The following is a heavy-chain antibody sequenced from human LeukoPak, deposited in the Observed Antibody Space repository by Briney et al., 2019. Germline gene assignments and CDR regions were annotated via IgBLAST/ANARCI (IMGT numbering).Heavy chain of an antibody. J-gene: IGHJ4*02. V-gene: IGHV4-59*01. CDR1: GGSISSYY. Sequence: SETLSLTCTVSGGSISSYYWSWIRQPPGKGLEWIGYIYYSGSTNYNPSLKSRVTISVDTSKNQFSLKLSSVTAADTAVYYCARGEVNWNLDYWGQGTLVTVSS. D-gene: IGHD1-1*01. CDR3: ARGEVNWNLDY. CDR2: IYYSGST.